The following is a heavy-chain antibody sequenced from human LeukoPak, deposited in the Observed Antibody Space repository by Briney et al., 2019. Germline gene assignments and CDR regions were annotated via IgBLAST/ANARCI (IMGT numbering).Heavy chain of an antibody. V-gene: IGHV4-34*01. Sequence: PSETLSLTCAVYGESFSNYYWSWIRRPPGKGLEWIGEINHSGTTNYNPSLMSRVTMSLDTSKNEFSLKLSSVTAADTAVYYCARGSWAYHYGSGSHDFWGQGTLVTVSS. J-gene: IGHJ4*02. CDR2: INHSGTT. CDR3: ARGSWAYHYGSGSHDF. CDR1: GESFSNYY. D-gene: IGHD3-10*01.